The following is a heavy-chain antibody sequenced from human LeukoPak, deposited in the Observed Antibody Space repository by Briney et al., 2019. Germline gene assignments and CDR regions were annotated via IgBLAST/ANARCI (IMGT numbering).Heavy chain of an antibody. D-gene: IGHD2-15*01. Sequence: PGGSLRLSCAASAFTFSSYGMHSVRQAPGNGREWAAFIPKDGSNKYYADYVKDRFTRSRDNSKNTLYLQMNSPRAEDTAAYNCAKPATDLLVAAIDAFDIWGQGTMGTVSS. CDR2: IPKDGSNK. CDR1: AFTFSSYG. V-gene: IGHV3-30*02. J-gene: IGHJ3*02. CDR3: AKPATDLLVAAIDAFDI.